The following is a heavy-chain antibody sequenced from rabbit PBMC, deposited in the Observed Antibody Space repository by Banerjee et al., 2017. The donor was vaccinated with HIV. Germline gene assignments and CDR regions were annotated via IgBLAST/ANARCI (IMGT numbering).Heavy chain of an antibody. V-gene: IGHV1S45*01. J-gene: IGHJ6*01. CDR2: IDTGSSGFT. Sequence: QEQLEESGGDLVKPGASLTLTCIASGVSFSGDSFSGDSYMCWVRQAPGKGLEWIGCIDTGSSGFTYFASWAQGRFTISKTSSTTVTLQMTSLTAADTATYFCARDTSSSFSSYGMDLWGQGTLVTVS. CDR1: GVSFSGDSF. CDR3: ARDTSSSFSSYGMDL. D-gene: IGHD1-1*01.